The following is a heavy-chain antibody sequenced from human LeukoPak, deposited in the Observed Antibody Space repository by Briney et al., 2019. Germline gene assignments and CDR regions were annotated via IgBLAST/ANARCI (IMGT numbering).Heavy chain of an antibody. D-gene: IGHD2-8*01. V-gene: IGHV3-9*01. CDR2: IYWKSGII. CDR3: VKDRSRGPRNVANILDF. J-gene: IGHJ4*02. Sequence: GGSVRLSCAASGFNFDDTAMHWVRQSPGKGLEWVSGIYWKSGIIGYADSVKGRFTISRHNAKDALYLQMNSLRAEDTALYYSVKDRSRGPRNVANILDFWGQGILVTVSS. CDR1: GFNFDDTA.